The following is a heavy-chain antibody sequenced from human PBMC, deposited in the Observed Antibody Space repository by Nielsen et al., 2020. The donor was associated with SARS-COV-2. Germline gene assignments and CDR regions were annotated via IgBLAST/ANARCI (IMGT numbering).Heavy chain of an antibody. CDR1: GFTFSNYW. D-gene: IGHD5-12*01. J-gene: IGHJ4*02. CDR3: ARGRGYSYGVYFDY. CDR2: VSMDGRGT. Sequence: GESLKISCAASGFTFSNYWMHWVRQAPGKGLVWVARVSMDGRGTNYADSVKGRFTISRDNAKMYLQMNSLRVEDTAVYFCARGRGYSYGVYFDYWGQGTRVTVSP. V-gene: IGHV3-74*01.